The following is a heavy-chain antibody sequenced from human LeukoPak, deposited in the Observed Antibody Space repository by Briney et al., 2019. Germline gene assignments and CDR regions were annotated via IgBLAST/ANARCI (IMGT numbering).Heavy chain of an antibody. J-gene: IGHJ4*02. CDR1: GFIFSGYG. D-gene: IGHD5-12*01. CDR3: AGGYRAYDYLDY. Sequence: GGSLRLSCAASGFIFSGYGMHWVRQAPGKGLEWVSVIYIGGTTYYTDSVKGRFIISRDNSKNTVYLQMNSLRAEDTAVYYCAGGYRAYDYLDYWGQGTLVTVSS. CDR2: IYIGGTT. V-gene: IGHV3-66*01.